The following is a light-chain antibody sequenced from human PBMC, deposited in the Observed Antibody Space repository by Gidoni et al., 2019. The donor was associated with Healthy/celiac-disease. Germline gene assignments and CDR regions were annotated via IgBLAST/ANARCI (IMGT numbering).Light chain of an antibody. CDR1: ILRSYY. CDR2: GKN. J-gene: IGLJ2*01. Sequence: SSELNQDPAVSVALGTTVRITLEGDILRSYYASWYQQKPGPAPVLVIYGKNNRPSGIPDRFSGSSSGNTASLTITGAQAEDEADYYCNSRDSSGNHVVFGGGTKLTVL. CDR3: NSRDSSGNHVV. V-gene: IGLV3-19*01.